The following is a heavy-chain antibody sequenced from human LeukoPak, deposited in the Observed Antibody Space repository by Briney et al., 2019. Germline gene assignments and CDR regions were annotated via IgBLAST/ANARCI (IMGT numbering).Heavy chain of an antibody. D-gene: IGHD3-16*01. J-gene: IGHJ4*02. CDR1: GVSIRTYY. CDR2: IYRGST. CDR3: ARGGDDEIDY. V-gene: IGHV4-59*01. Sequence: SETLSLTCTVSGVSIRTYYWNWIRQPPGKGPEWIGYIYRGSTNYNPSFESRVTISVDTSENQFSLKLSSVTAADTAVYYCARGGDDEIDYWGQGILVTVSS.